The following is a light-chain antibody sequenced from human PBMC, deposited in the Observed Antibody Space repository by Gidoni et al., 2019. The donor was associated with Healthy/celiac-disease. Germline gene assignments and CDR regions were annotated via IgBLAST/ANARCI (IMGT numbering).Light chain of an antibody. CDR2: AAS. Sequence: IQMTQSTSSLSASVGDRVTITCRASQSISSYLNWYQQKPGKAPKLLIYAASSLQSGVPSRFSGSGSGTDFTLTISSLQPEDFATYYCQQSYSTPPSTFGQXTKLEIK. CDR3: QQSYSTPPST. CDR1: QSISSY. V-gene: IGKV1-39*01. J-gene: IGKJ2*01.